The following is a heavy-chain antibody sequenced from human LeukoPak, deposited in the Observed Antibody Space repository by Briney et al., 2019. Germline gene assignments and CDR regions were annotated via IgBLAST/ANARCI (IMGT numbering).Heavy chain of an antibody. D-gene: IGHD2-21*02. J-gene: IGHJ5*02. CDR2: VSPNSGGT. CDR1: GYTFTGHS. V-gene: IGHV1-2*02. Sequence: ASVKVSFKASGYTFTGHSIHWVRQAPGQGLEWMGWVSPNSGGTKYAQKFQGRVTMTRDTSISTAYMELTSLRSDDTAVYYCARDPGVTNWFDPWGQGTLVTVSS. CDR3: ARDPGVTNWFDP.